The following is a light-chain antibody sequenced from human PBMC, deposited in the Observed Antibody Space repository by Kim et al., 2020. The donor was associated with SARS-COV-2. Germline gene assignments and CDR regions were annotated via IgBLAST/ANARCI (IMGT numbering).Light chain of an antibody. V-gene: IGKV1-17*03. Sequence: SASVGGRVTITCRASQGINQFLAWFQQKPGKVPTRLIYGASTLQSGVPSRFSGSGSGTEFTLTINSLQPEDFATYYCLQHFSLPYTFGQGTKLEIK. CDR3: LQHFSLPYT. CDR2: GAS. J-gene: IGKJ2*01. CDR1: QGINQF.